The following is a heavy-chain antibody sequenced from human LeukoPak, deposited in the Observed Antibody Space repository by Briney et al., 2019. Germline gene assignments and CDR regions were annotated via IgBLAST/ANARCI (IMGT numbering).Heavy chain of an antibody. CDR1: GFTFDDYA. J-gene: IGHJ4*02. Sequence: GGSLRLSCAASGFTFDDYAMRWVRQAPGKGLEWVSGISWNSGSIDYADSVKGRFTISRDNAKNSLYLQMNSLRAEDTALYYCARAKDDDYGDQFDYWGQGTLVTVSS. CDR2: ISWNSGSI. V-gene: IGHV3-9*01. D-gene: IGHD4-17*01. CDR3: ARAKDDDYGDQFDY.